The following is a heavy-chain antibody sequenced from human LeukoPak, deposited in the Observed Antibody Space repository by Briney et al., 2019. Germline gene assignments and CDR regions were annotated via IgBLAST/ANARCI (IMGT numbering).Heavy chain of an antibody. Sequence: SQTLSPTCPVSGGSISSYYCSCTRHPPGKGLGWMGYIYYNVSTNNNPSLKSRVPISVDTSKNPFSLKLSSVTAADTAVYYCARGRSRVIAAAQWGQGNLVTVSS. J-gene: IGHJ4*02. V-gene: IGHV4-59*08. CDR1: GGSISSYY. CDR3: ARGRSRVIAAAQ. D-gene: IGHD6-13*01. CDR2: IYYNVST.